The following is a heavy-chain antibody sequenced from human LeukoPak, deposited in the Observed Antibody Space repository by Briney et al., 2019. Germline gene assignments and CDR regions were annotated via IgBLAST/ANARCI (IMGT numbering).Heavy chain of an antibody. V-gene: IGHV4-59*01. CDR1: GGSISSYY. D-gene: IGHD5-12*01. Sequence: PSETLSLTCTVSGGSISSYYWSWIRQPPGKGLEWIGYIYYSGSTNYNPSLKSRVTISVDTSKNQFSLKLSPVTAADTAVYYCARGDSGYDWVDYWGQGTLVTVSS. CDR3: ARGDSGYDWVDY. CDR2: IYYSGST. J-gene: IGHJ4*02.